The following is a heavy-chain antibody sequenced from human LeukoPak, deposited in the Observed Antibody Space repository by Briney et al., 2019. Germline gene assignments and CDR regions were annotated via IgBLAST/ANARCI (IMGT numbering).Heavy chain of an antibody. Sequence: PGGSLRLSCAASGFTFSSHDMHWVRQAPGKGLEWVAIISYDGSDKYFADSVKGRFTISRDNAKNSLYLQMNSLRAEDTAVYYCARGATAGISGWFDPWGQGTLVTVSS. D-gene: IGHD6-13*01. CDR2: ISYDGSDK. CDR3: ARGATAGISGWFDP. J-gene: IGHJ5*02. CDR1: GFTFSSHD. V-gene: IGHV3-30*03.